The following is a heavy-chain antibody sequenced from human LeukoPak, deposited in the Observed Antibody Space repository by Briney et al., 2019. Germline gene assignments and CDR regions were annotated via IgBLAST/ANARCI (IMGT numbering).Heavy chain of an antibody. V-gene: IGHV1-2*02. J-gene: IGHJ5*02. CDR2: INPNSGGA. CDR3: AKGPPEYCSGGSCHSGRNWIDP. D-gene: IGHD2-15*01. Sequence: GASVKVSCKTSGYTFSNYGISWVRQAPGQGLEWMGWINPNSGGADYAQKFQGRVTMTRDTSISTAYMALSRLRSDDTAVYYCAKGPPEYCSGGSCHSGRNWIDPWGQGTLVTVSS. CDR1: GYTFSNYG.